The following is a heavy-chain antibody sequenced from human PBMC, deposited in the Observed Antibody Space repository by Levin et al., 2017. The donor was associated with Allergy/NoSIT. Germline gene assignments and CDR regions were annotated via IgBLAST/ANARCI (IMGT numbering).Heavy chain of an antibody. CDR1: GFTFSDHY. Sequence: GESLKISCAASGFTFSDHYMDWVRQAPGKGLEWVGRTRNKANSYTTEYAASVKGRFTISRDDSKNSLYLQMNSLKTEDTAVYYCARGLGRGSGTFDYWGQGTLVTVSS. V-gene: IGHV3-72*01. CDR3: ARGLGRGSGTFDY. CDR2: TRNKANSYTT. D-gene: IGHD3-10*01. J-gene: IGHJ4*02.